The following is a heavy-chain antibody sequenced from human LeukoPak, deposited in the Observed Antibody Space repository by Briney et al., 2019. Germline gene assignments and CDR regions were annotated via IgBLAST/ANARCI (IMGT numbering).Heavy chain of an antibody. D-gene: IGHD5-12*01. V-gene: IGHV4-34*01. CDR1: GGSFSGYY. J-gene: IGHJ6*02. Sequence: PSETLSLTCAVYGGSFSGYYWSWIRQPPGKGLGWIGEINHSGSTNYNPSLKSRVTISVDTSKNQFSLKLSSVTAADTAVYYCARVRVVATIKGGDYYYGMDVWGQGTTVTVSS. CDR2: INHSGST. CDR3: ARVRVVATIKGGDYYYGMDV.